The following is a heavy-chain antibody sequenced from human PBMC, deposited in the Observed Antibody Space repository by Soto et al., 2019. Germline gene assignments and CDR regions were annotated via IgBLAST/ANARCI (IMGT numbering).Heavy chain of an antibody. V-gene: IGHV1-2*02. CDR3: AKDLTRQLAYWLDP. CDR2: INAHSGGT. Sequence: ASVKVSCKASGYTFTGYYIHWLRQAPGQGLEWMGWINAHSGGTEYAQKFQGRVTLTRDTSIATAYLTLTSLTSDDTALYYCAKDLTRQLAYWLDPWGQGTQVTVSS. J-gene: IGHJ5*02. CDR1: GYTFTGYY. D-gene: IGHD6-6*01.